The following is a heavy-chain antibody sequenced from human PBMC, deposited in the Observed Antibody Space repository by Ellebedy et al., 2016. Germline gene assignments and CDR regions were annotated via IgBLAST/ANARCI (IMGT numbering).Heavy chain of an antibody. D-gene: IGHD2-2*02. J-gene: IGHJ6*03. V-gene: IGHV4-39*07. CDR1: GGSISSSSYY. Sequence: GSLRLSXTVSGGSISSSSYYWGWIRQPPGKGLEWIGSIYYSGSTNYNPSLKSRVTISVDTSKNQFSLKLSSVTAADTAVYYCASLGCSSTSCYNYMDVWGKGTTVTVSS. CDR2: IYYSGST. CDR3: ASLGCSSTSCYNYMDV.